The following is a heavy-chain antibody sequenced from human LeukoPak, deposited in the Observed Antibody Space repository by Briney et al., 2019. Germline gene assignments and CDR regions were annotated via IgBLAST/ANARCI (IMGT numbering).Heavy chain of an antibody. J-gene: IGHJ4*02. Sequence: GGSLRLSCAASGFTVSNNYMNWVRQAPGKGQERVSLIYSGGSTHYADSVKGRFTISRDSSRNTLYLQMNSPRVEDTAVYYCARDPSAVAINTYGWGQGTLVTVSS. CDR1: GFTVSNNY. CDR3: ARDPSAVAINTYG. V-gene: IGHV3-66*01. D-gene: IGHD6-13*01. CDR2: IYSGGST.